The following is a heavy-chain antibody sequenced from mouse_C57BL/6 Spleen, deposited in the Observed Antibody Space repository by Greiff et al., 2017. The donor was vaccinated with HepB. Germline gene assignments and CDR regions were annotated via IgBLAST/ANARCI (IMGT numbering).Heavy chain of an antibody. D-gene: IGHD2-4*01. Sequence: VQLQQPGAELVKPGASVKLSCKASGYTFTSYWMHWVKQRPGQGLEWIGMIHPNSGSTNYNEKFKSKATLTVDKSSSTAYMQLSSLTSEDAAVYYCERVDDYGDYWGQGTTLTVSS. V-gene: IGHV1-64*01. CDR1: GYTFTSYW. CDR2: IHPNSGST. J-gene: IGHJ2*01. CDR3: ERVDDYGDY.